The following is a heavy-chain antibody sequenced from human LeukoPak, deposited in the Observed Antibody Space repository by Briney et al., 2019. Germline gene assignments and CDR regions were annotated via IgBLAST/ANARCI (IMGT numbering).Heavy chain of an antibody. CDR3: ARSELLWFGGVNSGFDY. V-gene: IGHV4-61*02. J-gene: IGHJ4*02. Sequence: SQTLSLTCGVSGDSISSGSTYWSWIRQPAGKGLEWIGRIYSSGNTNYNPSLKSRVTISVDTSKNQFSLKLSSVTAADTAVYYCARSELLWFGGVNSGFDYWGQGTLVTVSS. CDR2: IYSSGNT. D-gene: IGHD3-10*01. CDR1: GDSISSGSTY.